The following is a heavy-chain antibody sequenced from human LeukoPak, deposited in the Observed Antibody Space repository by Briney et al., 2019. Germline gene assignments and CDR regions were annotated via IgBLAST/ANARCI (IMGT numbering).Heavy chain of an antibody. D-gene: IGHD3-10*01. J-gene: IGHJ5*02. CDR2: MNPNSGNT. Sequence: ASVKVSCKASGYTFTSYDINWVRQATGQGLEWMGWMNPNSGNTGYAQKFQGRVTITRNTSISTAYMELSSLRSEDTAVYYCAADRVLWFGELLYRFDPWGQGTLVTVSS. CDR1: GYTFTSYD. CDR3: AADRVLWFGELLYRFDP. V-gene: IGHV1-8*03.